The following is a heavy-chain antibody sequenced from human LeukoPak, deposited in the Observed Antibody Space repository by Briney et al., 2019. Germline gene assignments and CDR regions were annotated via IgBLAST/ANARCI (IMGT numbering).Heavy chain of an antibody. J-gene: IGHJ4*02. CDR1: GFTFSSSA. CDR2: ISSGGGST. V-gene: IGHV3-23*01. D-gene: IGHD1-26*01. Sequence: GGSLRLSCAASGFTFSSSAMSWVRQVPGKGLEWVSGISSGGGSTNYADSVRGRFTISRDNSKNTLYLQVNSLRAEDTAVYYCAKGGKWDVTPFDYWGQGTLVTVSS. CDR3: AKGGKWDVTPFDY.